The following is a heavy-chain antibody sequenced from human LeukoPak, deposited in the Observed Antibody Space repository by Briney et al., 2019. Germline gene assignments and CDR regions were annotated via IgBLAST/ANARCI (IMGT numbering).Heavy chain of an antibody. V-gene: IGHV3-7*01. CDR1: GFTFSSYS. CDR3: ARMRSYYTGFDY. CDR2: IKQDGSEK. Sequence: GGSLRLSCAASGFTFSSYSMNWVRQAPGKGLEWVASIKQDGSEKYYVDSVKGRFTISRDNAKNSLYLQMNSLRAEDTAVYYCARMRSYYTGFDYWGQGTLVTVSS. J-gene: IGHJ4*02. D-gene: IGHD1-26*01.